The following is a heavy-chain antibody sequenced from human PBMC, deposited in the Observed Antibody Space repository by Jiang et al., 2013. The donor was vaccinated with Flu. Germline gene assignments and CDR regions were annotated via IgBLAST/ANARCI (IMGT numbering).Heavy chain of an antibody. Sequence: GSGLVKPSETLSLTCTVSGGSISSSSYYWGWIRQPPGKGLEWIGSIYYSGSTYYNPSLKSRVTISVDTSKNQFSLKLSSVTAADTAVYYCASSTTVTGWYDIDYWGQGTLVTVSS. J-gene: IGHJ4*02. CDR1: GGSISSSSYY. D-gene: IGHD4-17*01. CDR3: ASSTTVTGWYDIDY. V-gene: IGHV4-39*01. CDR2: IYYSGST.